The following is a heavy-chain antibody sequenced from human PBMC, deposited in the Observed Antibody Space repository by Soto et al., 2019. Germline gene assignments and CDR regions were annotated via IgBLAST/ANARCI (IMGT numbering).Heavy chain of an antibody. CDR2: ISYDGSNK. Sequence: VAVISYDGSNKYYADSVKGRFTISRDNSKNTLYLQMNSLRAEDTAVYYCARGNTAMVLDWFDPWGQGTLVTVSS. D-gene: IGHD5-18*01. J-gene: IGHJ5*02. CDR3: ARGNTAMVLDWFDP. V-gene: IGHV3-30*03.